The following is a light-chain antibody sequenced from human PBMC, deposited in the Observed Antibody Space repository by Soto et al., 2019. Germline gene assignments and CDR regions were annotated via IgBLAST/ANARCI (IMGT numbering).Light chain of an antibody. CDR1: QNIDNK. V-gene: IGKV3-15*01. J-gene: IGKJ1*01. CDR3: QQFHYWWT. CDR2: DAS. Sequence: IVMTQSPATLSVSPGERATLSCRASQNIDNKLVWYQRKPGQVPRLLIYDASTRATGIPARFSGSGSGTEFTLTISSLQSEDFAFYYCQQFHYWWTFGQGTKVAIK.